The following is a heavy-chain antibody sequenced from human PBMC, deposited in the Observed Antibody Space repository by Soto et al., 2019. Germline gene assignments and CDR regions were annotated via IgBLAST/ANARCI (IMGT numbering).Heavy chain of an antibody. CDR1: GFTVSNYW. CDR2: IDHDGIGT. CDR3: GSVFDY. J-gene: IGHJ4*01. V-gene: IGHV3-74*01. Sequence: VSLRLSCAASGFTVSNYWMHWVRQVPVRGLVWVSRIDHDGIGTSYADSVKGRFTISRDNAKNMVYLEMNSLRVEDTAVYYCGSVFDYWGHGTLVNVSS.